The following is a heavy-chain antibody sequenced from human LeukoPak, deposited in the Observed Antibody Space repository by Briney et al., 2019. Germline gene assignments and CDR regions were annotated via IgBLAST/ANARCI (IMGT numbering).Heavy chain of an antibody. Sequence: ASVKVSCKASGYTFTGYYMHWVRQAPGQGLEWMGWINPNSGGTNYAQKFQGRVTMTRDTSISTAYMELSRLRSDDTAVYYCARELLWFGELLSSNWFDPWGQGTLVTVSS. V-gene: IGHV1-2*02. CDR3: ARELLWFGELLSSNWFDP. J-gene: IGHJ5*02. CDR2: INPNSGGT. CDR1: GYTFTGYY. D-gene: IGHD3-10*01.